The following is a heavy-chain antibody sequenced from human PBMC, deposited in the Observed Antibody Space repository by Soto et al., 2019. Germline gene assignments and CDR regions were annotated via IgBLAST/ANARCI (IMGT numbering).Heavy chain of an antibody. V-gene: IGHV1-69*13. CDR1: RGTFGSCA. Sequence: SVKASWKASRGTFGSCAMRWVRQSPRQGLEWMGGIIPIFGTANYAQKFQGRVTITADESTSTAYMELSSLRSEDTAVYYCARDYDSSGYYFYYWGQGTLVTVSS. D-gene: IGHD3-22*01. J-gene: IGHJ4*02. CDR3: ARDYDSSGYYFYY. CDR2: IIPIFGTA.